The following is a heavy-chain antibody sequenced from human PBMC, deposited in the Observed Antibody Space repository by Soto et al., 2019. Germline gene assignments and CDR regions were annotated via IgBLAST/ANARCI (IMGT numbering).Heavy chain of an antibody. CDR3: ARSPMSDFWSGYPYYFDY. D-gene: IGHD3-3*01. Sequence: SETLSLTCAVYGGTFSNYYWSWIRQPPGEGLEWIGEIDHSGGTSYDPSLKSRVTISIETSKNQFSLKLTSVTAADTAVYYCARSPMSDFWSGYPYYFDYWGQGTLVTVSS. CDR2: IDHSGGT. J-gene: IGHJ4*02. CDR1: GGTFSNYY. V-gene: IGHV4-34*01.